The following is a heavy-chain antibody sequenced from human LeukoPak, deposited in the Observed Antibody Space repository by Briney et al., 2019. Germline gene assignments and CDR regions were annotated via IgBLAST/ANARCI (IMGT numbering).Heavy chain of an antibody. CDR3: AKVGQDYGDHYFFDS. CDR2: IRFDGSKE. J-gene: IGHJ4*02. Sequence: GGSLRLSCAASGFTFRRFAMDWVRQAPGKGLQWVAFIRFDGSKEDYADAVKGRFTISRGNAKNTLYLQMNSLRVEDTAMYFCAKVGQDYGDHYFFDSWGQGTLVTVSS. V-gene: IGHV3-30*02. D-gene: IGHD4-17*01. CDR1: GFTFRRFA.